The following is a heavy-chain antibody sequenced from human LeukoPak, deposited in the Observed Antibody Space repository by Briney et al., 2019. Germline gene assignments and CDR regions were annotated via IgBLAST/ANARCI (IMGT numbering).Heavy chain of an antibody. D-gene: IGHD3-3*01. CDR2: INHSGST. CDR3: ARGASIQPHDFWSGYYTHYYCYRDV. V-gene: IGHV4-34*01. CDR1: GGSFSGYS. Sequence: PSGTLSLTCAVYGGSFSGYSWSWIRQPPAKGLEWIWDINHSGSTTNNPSLNSRVTISVHTSKHQSSLNLSTVTAAATAVYYCARGASIQPHDFWSGYYTHYYCYRDVGGKGTAVSVS. J-gene: IGHJ6*03.